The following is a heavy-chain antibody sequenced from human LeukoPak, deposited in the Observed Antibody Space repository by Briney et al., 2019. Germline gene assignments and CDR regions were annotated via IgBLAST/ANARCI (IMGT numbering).Heavy chain of an antibody. CDR2: INPSGGST. CDR1: GYTFTSYY. J-gene: IGHJ4*02. V-gene: IGHV1-46*01. D-gene: IGHD5-24*01. CDR3: ARGAMATQPRGDFDY. Sequence: ASVKVSCKASGYTFTSYYMHWVRQAPGQGLEWMGIINPSGGSTSYAQKFQGRVTMTRDMSTSTVYMELSSLRSEDTAVYYCARGAMATQPRGDFDYWGQGTLVTVSS.